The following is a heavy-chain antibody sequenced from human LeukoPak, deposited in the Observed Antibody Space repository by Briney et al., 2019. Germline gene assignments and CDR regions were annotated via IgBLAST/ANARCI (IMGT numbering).Heavy chain of an antibody. CDR3: ARAWYCSGGSCYSDY. V-gene: IGHV1-18*01. CDR1: GHTFTSYG. Sequence: ASVTVSCKASGHTFTSYGVNWVRQAPGQGLEWMGWISAYNGNTNYAQNLQGRVTMTTDTSTSTAYMELRSLRSDDTAVYYCARAWYCSGGSCYSDYWGQGTLVTVSS. D-gene: IGHD2-15*01. J-gene: IGHJ4*02. CDR2: ISAYNGNT.